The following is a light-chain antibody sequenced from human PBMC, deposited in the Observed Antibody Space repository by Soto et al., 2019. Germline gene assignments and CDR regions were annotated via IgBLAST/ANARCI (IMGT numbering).Light chain of an antibody. V-gene: IGLV8-61*01. CDR2: NTT. J-gene: IGLJ3*02. Sequence: QAVVTQEPSFSVSPGGTVTLTCGLSSDSVSASYYPSWHQQTPGQAPRTLIYNTTTRASGVPDRFSGSILGNKAALTITGAQADDECDYYCVLYMGSGIWVFGGGTKVTVL. CDR3: VLYMGSGIWV. CDR1: SDSVSASYY.